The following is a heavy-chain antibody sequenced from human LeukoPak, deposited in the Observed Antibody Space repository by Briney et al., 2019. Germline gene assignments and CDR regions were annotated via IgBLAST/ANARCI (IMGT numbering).Heavy chain of an antibody. CDR1: GGSISSGNHY. J-gene: IGHJ6*02. D-gene: IGHD5-12*01. Sequence: PSETLSLTCTVSGGSISSGNHYWSWIRQPPGKGLEWIGYIYYSGSTYYNPSLKSRLTISVDTSKNQFSLKLSSVTAADTAVYYCARGPSDIVASPDINGMDVWGQGTTVIVSS. CDR3: ARGPSDIVASPDINGMDV. V-gene: IGHV4-30-4*01. CDR2: IYYSGST.